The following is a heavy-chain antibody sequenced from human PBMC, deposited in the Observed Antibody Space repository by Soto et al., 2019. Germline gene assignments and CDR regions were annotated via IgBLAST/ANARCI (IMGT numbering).Heavy chain of an antibody. CDR1: GGTFSSYA. CDR3: AREGKYYDILTGYYNVIGFDP. Sequence: GASVKVSCKASGGTFSSYAISWVRQAPGQGLEWMGGIIPTFGTANYAQKFQGRVTITADESTSTAYMELSSLRSEDTAVYYCAREGKYYDILTGYYNVIGFDPWGQGTLVTVSS. CDR2: IIPTFGTA. J-gene: IGHJ5*02. D-gene: IGHD3-9*01. V-gene: IGHV1-69*13.